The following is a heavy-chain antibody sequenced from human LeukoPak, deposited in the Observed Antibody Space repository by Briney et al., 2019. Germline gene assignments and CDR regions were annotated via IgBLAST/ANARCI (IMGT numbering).Heavy chain of an antibody. D-gene: IGHD3-9*01. CDR1: GFTFSSYA. CDR2: IIIDGANT. V-gene: IGHV3-64D*06. CDR3: VKASALRYFDWLPSIRGGPFAGPFDY. J-gene: IGHJ4*02. Sequence: PGGSLRLSCSASGFTFSSYAMHWVRQAPGKGLEYVSAIIIDGANTYYADSVKGRFTISRDNSKNTLYLQMSSLRAEDTAVYYCVKASALRYFDWLPSIRGGPFAGPFDYWGQGTLVTVSS.